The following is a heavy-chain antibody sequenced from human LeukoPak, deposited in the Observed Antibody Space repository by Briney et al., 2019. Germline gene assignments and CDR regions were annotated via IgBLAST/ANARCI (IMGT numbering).Heavy chain of an antibody. J-gene: IGHJ3*02. CDR2: FCSSGGT. CDR3: ARVLCSGGNCYPNHAFDI. D-gene: IGHD2-15*01. Sequence: PSETLSLTCTVSGGSISGYYWSWIRQSAEKGLEWIGRFCSSGGTNYNPSLMSRVTMSVDTSKNQFSLKLSSVTAADTAVYYCARVLCSGGNCYPNHAFDIWGQGTMDTLSS. CDR1: GGSISGYY. V-gene: IGHV4-4*07.